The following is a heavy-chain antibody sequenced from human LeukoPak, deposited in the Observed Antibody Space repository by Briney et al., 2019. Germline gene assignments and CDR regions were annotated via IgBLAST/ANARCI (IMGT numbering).Heavy chain of an antibody. CDR2: ISSSGGST. CDR1: GFTFSNYV. V-gene: IGHV3-23*01. Sequence: GGSLRLSCAASGFTFSNYVMSWVRQAPGKGLEWVSGISSSGGSTYYADSVKGRFTISRDNSKNTLYLQMNSLRAEDTAVYYCAKRRVVGATIGAFNMWGQGTMVTVSS. J-gene: IGHJ3*02. D-gene: IGHD1-26*01. CDR3: AKRRVVGATIGAFNM.